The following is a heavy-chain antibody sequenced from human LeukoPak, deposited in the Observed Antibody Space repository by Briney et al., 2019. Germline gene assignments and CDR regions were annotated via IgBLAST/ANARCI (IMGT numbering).Heavy chain of an antibody. D-gene: IGHD4/OR15-4a*01. CDR1: GFTFSSYA. CDR2: LDYSGGTT. V-gene: IGHV3-23*01. Sequence: GGSLRLSCAASGFTFSSYALNWVRQAPGKGLVWVSGLDYSGGTTFYAGSVKGRFTISRDTAKNTLYLDMNSLRVEDTAVYYCARAPPTFLTHRFDPWGQGTLVTVSS. J-gene: IGHJ5*02. CDR3: ARAPPTFLTHRFDP.